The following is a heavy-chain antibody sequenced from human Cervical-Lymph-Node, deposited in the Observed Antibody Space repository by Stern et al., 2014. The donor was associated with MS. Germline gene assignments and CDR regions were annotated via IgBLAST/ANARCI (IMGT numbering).Heavy chain of an antibody. J-gene: IGHJ4*02. Sequence: VQLVESEGGVVQPGRSLRLSCIASGFTFSNYGMHWVRQAPGKGLGWVATIWHDGSKTYYADSVRGRFTISRDNSKNTLSLQMNSLRVDDTAVYYCVRDWSSNAYKSEDYWGQGTLVTVSS. CDR1: GFTFSNYG. CDR3: VRDWSSNAYKSEDY. V-gene: IGHV3-33*01. CDR2: IWHDGSKT. D-gene: IGHD4-11*01.